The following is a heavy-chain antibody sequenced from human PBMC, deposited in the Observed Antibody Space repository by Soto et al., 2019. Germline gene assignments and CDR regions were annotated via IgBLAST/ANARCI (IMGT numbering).Heavy chain of an antibody. Sequence: EVQLVESGGGSVQPGGSLRLSCAASGFRFINYEMNWVRQAPGKGLEWISYISSSGNTIYSADSVKGRFTISRDNAKNSLYLQMNSLRAEDTAVYYCARGARELSGVFESWGQGTLVTVSS. CDR3: ARGARELSGVFES. V-gene: IGHV3-48*03. D-gene: IGHD1-26*01. CDR2: ISSSGNTI. J-gene: IGHJ4*02. CDR1: GFRFINYE.